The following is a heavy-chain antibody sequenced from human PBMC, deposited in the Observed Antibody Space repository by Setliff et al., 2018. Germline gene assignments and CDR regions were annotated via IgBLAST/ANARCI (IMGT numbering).Heavy chain of an antibody. J-gene: IGHJ6*03. V-gene: IGHV4-38-2*01. D-gene: IGHD3-3*01. CDR3: ARMSGFQYIDV. Sequence: SETLSLTCAVSGYSISSGYYWGWIRQPPGKGLEWIGSIYHSGSTYYNPSLKSRVAISLDTSKNQFSLSLTSVTAADTAVYYCARMSGFQYIDVWDKGTTVTVSS. CDR2: IYHSGST. CDR1: GYSISSGYY.